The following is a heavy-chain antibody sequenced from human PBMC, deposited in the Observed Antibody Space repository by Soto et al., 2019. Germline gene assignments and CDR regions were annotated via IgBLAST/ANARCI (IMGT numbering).Heavy chain of an antibody. CDR1: GYTFTSYY. CDR3: ARDRYDFWSGYYTSNYYGMDV. Sequence: ASVKVSFKASGYTFTSYYMHWVRQAPGQGLEWMGIINPSGGSTSYAQKFQGRVTMTRDTSTSTVYMELGSLRSEDTAVYYCARDRYDFWSGYYTSNYYGMDVWGQGTTVTVSS. J-gene: IGHJ6*02. D-gene: IGHD3-3*01. V-gene: IGHV1-46*01. CDR2: INPSGGST.